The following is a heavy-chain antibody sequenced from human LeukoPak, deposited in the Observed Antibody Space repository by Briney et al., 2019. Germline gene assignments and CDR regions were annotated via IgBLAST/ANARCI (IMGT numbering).Heavy chain of an antibody. Sequence: SETLSLTCAVYGGSFSGYFWSWIRQSPGKGLEWIGEINHSGSTNYNPSLKSRVTISVDTSKNQFSLKLSSVTAADTAVYYCARVGSGGVIVNYFDYWGQGTLVTVSS. CDR1: GGSFSGYF. CDR3: ARVGSGGVIVNYFDY. J-gene: IGHJ4*02. V-gene: IGHV4-34*01. CDR2: INHSGST. D-gene: IGHD3-16*02.